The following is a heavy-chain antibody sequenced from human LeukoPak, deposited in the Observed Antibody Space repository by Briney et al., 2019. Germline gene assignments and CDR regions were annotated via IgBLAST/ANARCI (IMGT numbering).Heavy chain of an antibody. CDR2: IIPILWIP. CDR1: LGTFSSYA. D-gene: IGHD5-12*01. V-gene: IGHV1-69*04. J-gene: IGHJ4*02. Sequence: SAVNVSPKPSLGTFSSYAILGVRQAPRQGRDWMGRIIPILWIPNYTQNFQDRVTNTADKSTSTAYIELSSRRRRDTAVDSCARSGGGYDYYSDYWGQGTLVTVSS. CDR3: ARSGGGYDYYSDY.